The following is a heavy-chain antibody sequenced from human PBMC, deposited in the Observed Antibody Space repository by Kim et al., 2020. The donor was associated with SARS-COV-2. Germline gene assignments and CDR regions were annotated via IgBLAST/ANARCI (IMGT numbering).Heavy chain of an antibody. V-gene: IGHV1-2*06. CDR1: GYTFTGYY. CDR3: ASITMVRALAPVDY. D-gene: IGHD3-10*01. CDR2: INPNSGGT. J-gene: IGHJ4*02. Sequence: ASVKVSCKASGYTFTGYYMHWVRQAPGQGLEWMGRINPNSGGTNYAQKFQGRVTMTRDTSISTAYMELSRLRSDDTAVYYCASITMVRALAPVDYWGQGTLVTVSS.